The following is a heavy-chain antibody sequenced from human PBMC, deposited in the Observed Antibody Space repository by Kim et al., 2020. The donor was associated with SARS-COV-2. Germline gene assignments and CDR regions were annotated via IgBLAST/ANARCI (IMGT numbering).Heavy chain of an antibody. CDR1: GFTVSSNY. D-gene: IGHD1-26*01. CDR3: ARELSGSYLDY. V-gene: IGHV3-53*01. J-gene: IGHJ4*02. CDR2: IYSGGST. Sequence: GGSLRLSCAASGFTVSSNYMSWVRQAPGKGLEWVSVIYSGGSTYYADSVKGRFTISRDNSKNTLYLQMNSLRAEDTAVYYCARELSGSYLDYWGQGTLVTVSS.